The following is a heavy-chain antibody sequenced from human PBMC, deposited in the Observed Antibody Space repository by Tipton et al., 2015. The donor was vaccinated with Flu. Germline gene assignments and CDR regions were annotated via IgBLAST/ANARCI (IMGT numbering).Heavy chain of an antibody. D-gene: IGHD6-19*01. CDR3: ARVWRAVAGGGYFVDY. CDR2: PYYRSKWYN. V-gene: IGHV6-1*01. Sequence: PGLVKPSQTFSLTCAISGDSVSSNSAAWNWIRQSPSRGLEWLGRPYYRSKWYNDYAVSVKSRITINPDTSKNQFSLQLNSVTPEDTAVYYCARVWRAVAGGGYFVDYWGQGTLVAISS. J-gene: IGHJ4*02. CDR1: GDSVSSNSAA.